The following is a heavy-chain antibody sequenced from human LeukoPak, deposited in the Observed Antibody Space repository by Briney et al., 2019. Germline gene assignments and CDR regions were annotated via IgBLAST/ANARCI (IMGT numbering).Heavy chain of an antibody. Sequence: PGGSLRLSCAASGFTLRNHWMSWVRQAPGKGLGWVASIRQDVNEKHYVEALGGRVTISTDNARNSLNLQMNSLRVDDTAVYYCARGPPYGSRSDFLDYWGQGALVTVTS. CDR2: IRQDVNEK. J-gene: IGHJ4*02. D-gene: IGHD3-10*01. CDR1: GFTLRNHW. V-gene: IGHV3-7*03. CDR3: ARGPPYGSRSDFLDY.